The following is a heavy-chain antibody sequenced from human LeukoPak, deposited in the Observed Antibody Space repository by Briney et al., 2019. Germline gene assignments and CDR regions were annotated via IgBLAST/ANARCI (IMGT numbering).Heavy chain of an antibody. Sequence: SQTLSLTCAISGDSVSNNTTVWSWLRQSPTRGLEWLGRTYYRSKWYNDYAGSVQSRIAVSPDTSKNQFSLQLNSVTPEDTAVYYCARGGRGLDLWGQGTLVTVSS. V-gene: IGHV6-1*01. CDR1: GDSVSNNTTV. CDR2: TYYRSKWYN. CDR3: ARGGRGLDL. D-gene: IGHD3-10*01. J-gene: IGHJ5*02.